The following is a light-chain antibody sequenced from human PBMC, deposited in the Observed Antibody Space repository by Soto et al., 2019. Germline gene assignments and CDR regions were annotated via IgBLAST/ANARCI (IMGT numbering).Light chain of an antibody. J-gene: IGLJ1*01. CDR2: WGN. V-gene: IGLV3-9*01. Sequence: SYELTQPLSVSVALGQTARITCGGDNIGSKSVHWYQQRPGQAPVMVIYWGNKRPSGIPERFSGSNSGNAATLTISRAQGGDEADYYCQVWDKNSYVFGTGTKLTVL. CDR3: QVWDKNSYV. CDR1: NIGSKS.